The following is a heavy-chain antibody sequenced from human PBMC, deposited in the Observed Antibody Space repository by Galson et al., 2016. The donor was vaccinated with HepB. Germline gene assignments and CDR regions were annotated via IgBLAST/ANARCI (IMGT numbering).Heavy chain of an antibody. Sequence: SLRLSCAGSGFTFSSYGMHWVRQAPGKGLEWVAAIQFDGSKKYYGDSVKGRFTISRDNSKTTLYLEMNSLRVEDTAVYFCANYLGYGSGRPGYFHSWGQGTLVTVSP. V-gene: IGHV3-33*03. CDR1: GFTFSSYG. CDR3: ANYLGYGSGRPGYFHS. J-gene: IGHJ4*02. CDR2: IQFDGSKK. D-gene: IGHD3-10*01.